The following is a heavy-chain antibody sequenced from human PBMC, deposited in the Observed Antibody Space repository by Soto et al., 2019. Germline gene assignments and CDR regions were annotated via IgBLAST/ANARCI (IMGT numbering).Heavy chain of an antibody. CDR2: IYYSGST. Sequence: PSETLSLTCTVSGGSISSSSYYWGWIRQPPGKGLEWIGSIYYSGSTYYNPSLKSRVTISVDTSKNQFSLKLSSVTAADTAVYYCARTLGYDFWSGYYTYAEYYYYGMDVWGQGTTVTVSS. CDR1: GGSISSSSYY. D-gene: IGHD3-3*01. CDR3: ARTLGYDFWSGYYTYAEYYYYGMDV. V-gene: IGHV4-39*01. J-gene: IGHJ6*02.